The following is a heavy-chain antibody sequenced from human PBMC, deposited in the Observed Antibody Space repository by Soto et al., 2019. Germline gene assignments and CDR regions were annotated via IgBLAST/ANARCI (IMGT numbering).Heavy chain of an antibody. CDR1: GATFSSYA. CDR3: ARDKGAYYSHLVY. J-gene: IGHJ4*02. CDR2: IIPFFGTP. D-gene: IGHD3-22*01. V-gene: IGHV1-69*06. Sequence: QVLLVQSGAEVKKPGSSVKVSCKLSGATFSSYAMSWVRQAPGQGLEWIGGIIPFFGTPNYAQKFQGRVNITADTSTDTFYMELSSLRSDDTAAYYCARDKGAYYSHLVYWGQGTLVTVSS.